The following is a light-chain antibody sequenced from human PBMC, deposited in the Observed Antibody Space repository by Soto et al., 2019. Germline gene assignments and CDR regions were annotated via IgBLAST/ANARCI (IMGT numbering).Light chain of an antibody. CDR2: GNT. V-gene: IGLV1-40*01. CDR1: SSNIGAGYD. J-gene: IGLJ3*02. Sequence: QSVLTQPPSMSGAPGQRVTISCTGSSSNIGAGYDVHWYQHLPGTAPKLLIYGNTNRPSGVPDRFSGSKSGTSASLAITGLQAEYEADYYCQSHDSSLNSWVFGGGTKLTVL. CDR3: QSHDSSLNSWV.